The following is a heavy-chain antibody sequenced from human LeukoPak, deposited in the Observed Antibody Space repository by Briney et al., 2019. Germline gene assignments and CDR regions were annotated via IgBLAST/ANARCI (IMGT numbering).Heavy chain of an antibody. CDR3: ARSERRVNFDY. CDR2: IYSDGNT. CDR1: GFTVSSKY. D-gene: IGHD1-1*01. Sequence: PGGSLRLSCAASGFTVSSKYMSWVRQARGKGLEWVSIIYSDGNTYYADSVKGRFTISRDNSQNTLYLQLNSLRAEDTAVYYCARSERRVNFDYWGQGTLVTVSS. V-gene: IGHV3-66*01. J-gene: IGHJ4*02.